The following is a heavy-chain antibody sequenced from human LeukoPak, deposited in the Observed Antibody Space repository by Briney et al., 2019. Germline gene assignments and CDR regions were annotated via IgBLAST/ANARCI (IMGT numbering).Heavy chain of an antibody. J-gene: IGHJ3*02. CDR1: GGTFNSYA. D-gene: IGHD6-13*01. Sequence: GASVKVSCKASGGTFNSYAISWVRQAPGQGLEWRGGIIPIFGTANYAQKFQGRVTITADKSTSTAYMELSSLRSEDTAVYYCATSFAGYSPDAFDIWGQGTMVTVSS. V-gene: IGHV1-69*06. CDR2: IIPIFGTA. CDR3: ATSFAGYSPDAFDI.